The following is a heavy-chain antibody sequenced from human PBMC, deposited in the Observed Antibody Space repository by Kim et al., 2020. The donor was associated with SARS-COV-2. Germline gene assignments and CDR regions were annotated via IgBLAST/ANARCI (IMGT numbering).Heavy chain of an antibody. V-gene: IGHV3-23*01. J-gene: IGHJ4*01. CDR1: GFTFRSYA. D-gene: IGHD6-19*01. CDR3: AKDPDTSGWSEGAFFDY. CDR2: ICAAGDCT. Sequence: GGSLRLSCGTSGFTFRSYAMSWVRQAPGKGLEWISTICAAGDCTYYADSVKGRFSISRDNAKNTLYLEMNSLRAEDPAVYYCAKDPDTSGWSEGAFFDY.